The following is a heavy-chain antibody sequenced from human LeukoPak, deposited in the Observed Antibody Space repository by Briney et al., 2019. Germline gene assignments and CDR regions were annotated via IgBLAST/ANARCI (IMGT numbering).Heavy chain of an antibody. CDR2: INTNTGNP. D-gene: IGHD4-17*01. J-gene: IGHJ3*02. CDR3: AREFGYGDYVCAFDI. V-gene: IGHV7-4-1*02. Sequence: ASVKVSCKASGYTFTGYYMHWVRQAPGQGLEWMGWINTNTGNPTYAQGFTGRFVFSLDTSVSTAYLQISSLKAEDTAVYYCAREFGYGDYVCAFDIWGQGTMVTVSS. CDR1: GYTFTGYY.